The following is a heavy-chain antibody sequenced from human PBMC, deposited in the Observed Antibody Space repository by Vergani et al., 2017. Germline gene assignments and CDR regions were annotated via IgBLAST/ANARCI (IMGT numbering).Heavy chain of an antibody. CDR2: IHIRGKT. Sequence: QVRLEESGPGLVKPSETLSLICSVSGYPIGSGFYWAWITHSPGEGLQWLTSIHIRGKTYHNPSLKSRGSVSLDTSKNRFSPDLTSVTATDTAVYYCARSQGDYWYFDLWGPGSLVTVSS. CDR3: ARSQGDYWYFDL. CDR1: GYPIGSGFY. J-gene: IGHJ2*01. V-gene: IGHV4-38-2*01. D-gene: IGHD2-21*01.